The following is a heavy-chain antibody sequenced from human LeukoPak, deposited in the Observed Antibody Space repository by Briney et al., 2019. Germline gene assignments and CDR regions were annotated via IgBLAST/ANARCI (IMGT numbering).Heavy chain of an antibody. D-gene: IGHD6-6*01. Sequence: PSETLFLTCTVSGYSISSGYYWGWIRQPPGKGLEWIGSIYHSGSTYYNPSLKSRVTISVDTSKNQFSLKLSSVTAADTAVYYCARVIAARPRFFDYWGQGTLVTVSS. CDR2: IYHSGST. J-gene: IGHJ4*02. V-gene: IGHV4-38-2*02. CDR3: ARVIAARPRFFDY. CDR1: GYSISSGYY.